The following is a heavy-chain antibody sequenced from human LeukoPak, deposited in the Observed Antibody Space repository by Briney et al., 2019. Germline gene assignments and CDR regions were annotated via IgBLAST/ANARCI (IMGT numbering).Heavy chain of an antibody. J-gene: IGHJ4*02. D-gene: IGHD4-17*01. V-gene: IGHV4-61*02. CDR1: GGSVSSDPYY. CDR2: IYASGSA. Sequence: SETLSLTCTVSGGSVSSDPYYWTWIRQPAGKGLELIGRIYASGSANYNPSLKSRVTISVDKSKNQFSLKLSSVTAADTALYYCVRTVYGDYGDSWGQGTLVTVSS. CDR3: VRTVYGDYGDS.